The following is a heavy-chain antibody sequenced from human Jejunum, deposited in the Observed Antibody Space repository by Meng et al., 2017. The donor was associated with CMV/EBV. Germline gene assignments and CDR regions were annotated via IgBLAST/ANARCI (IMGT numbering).Heavy chain of an antibody. CDR1: GYSFTTYW. CDR2: IYPGDSDT. Sequence: KCSGYSFTTYWIGWVRQMPGKGREWMGSIYPGDSDTRYSPSFQGQVSISADRSITTAYLQWSSLKASDTAMYYCASSYYLSGVFDNWGQGTLVTVSS. CDR3: ASSYYLSGVFDN. D-gene: IGHD3-22*01. J-gene: IGHJ4*02. V-gene: IGHV5-51*01.